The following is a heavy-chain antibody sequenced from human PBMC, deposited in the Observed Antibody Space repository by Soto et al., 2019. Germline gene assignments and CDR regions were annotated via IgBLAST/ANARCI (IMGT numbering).Heavy chain of an antibody. CDR3: ARERGSGWTFDY. V-gene: IGHV4-39*07. CDR1: GGSISSSSYY. D-gene: IGHD6-19*01. J-gene: IGHJ4*02. Sequence: PSETLSLTCTVSGGSISSSSYYWGWIRQPPGKGLEWIGSIFYSGTTYYNPSLNSRVTISVDTSKNQFSLTVTSVTAADTAVYYCARERGSGWTFDYWGQGTRVTVSS. CDR2: IFYSGTT.